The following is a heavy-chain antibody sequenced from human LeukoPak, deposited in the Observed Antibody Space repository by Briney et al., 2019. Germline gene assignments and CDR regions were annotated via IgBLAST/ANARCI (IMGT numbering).Heavy chain of an antibody. CDR2: IDPSDSYT. CDR1: GYNFTSYW. CDR3: ARLPGSYDPRHDAFDI. D-gene: IGHD3-22*01. V-gene: IGHV5-10-1*01. J-gene: IGHJ3*02. Sequence: GESLKTFCKRSGYNFTSYWNSSVRQMPGKGLEWMGRIDPSDSYTNYSPSFQGHVTISADKSISTAYLQWSSLKASDTAMYYCARLPGSYDPRHDAFDIWNQGTMVTVSS.